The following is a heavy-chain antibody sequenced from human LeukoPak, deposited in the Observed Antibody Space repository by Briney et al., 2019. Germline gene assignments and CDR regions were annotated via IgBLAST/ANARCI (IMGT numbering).Heavy chain of an antibody. CDR2: VHYSGST. D-gene: IGHD6-13*01. V-gene: IGHV4-39*02. J-gene: IGHJ4*02. Sequence: SETLSLTCTVSGGSITSSKSYWGWIRQPPGQGLEWIASVHYSGSTYYNPSLKSRVTISADTSKNQFSLKLNSVTAADTAMYYCARDRGGSSWSKFDYWGQGTLVTVSS. CDR3: ARDRGGSSWSKFDY. CDR1: GGSITSSKSY.